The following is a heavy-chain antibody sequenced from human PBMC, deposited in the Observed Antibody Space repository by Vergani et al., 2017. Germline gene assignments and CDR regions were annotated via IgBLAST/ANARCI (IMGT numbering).Heavy chain of an antibody. CDR1: GFVFNSYG. CDR2: VSYDGTHQ. D-gene: IGHD6-6*01. J-gene: IGHJ5*02. Sequence: QVQLVESGGGIVQPGRSLRLSCAASGFVFNSYGMHWVRQAPGKGLEWVAVVSYDGTHQVYSDSVKGRFIISRDASSDILHLQMNSLRPDDTAVYYCVKGVGLGYRRSSDPWYLQSWGQGTLVIVSS. V-gene: IGHV3-30*18. CDR3: VKGVGLGYRRSSDPWYLQS.